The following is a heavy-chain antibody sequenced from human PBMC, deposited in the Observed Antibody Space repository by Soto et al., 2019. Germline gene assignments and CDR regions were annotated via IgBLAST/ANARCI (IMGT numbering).Heavy chain of an antibody. CDR2: ISDSGGST. CDR3: AKRLGDY. D-gene: IGHD3-22*01. Sequence: EVLLLESGGGLVQPGGSLRLSCEASGFTFSSYAMSWVRQAPGKGLEWVSYISDSGGSTFYADSVKGRFTISRDNSGNSLYLKMSGLRAEDTAIYYCAKRLGDYWGQGTLVTVSS. CDR1: GFTFSSYA. V-gene: IGHV3-23*01. J-gene: IGHJ4*02.